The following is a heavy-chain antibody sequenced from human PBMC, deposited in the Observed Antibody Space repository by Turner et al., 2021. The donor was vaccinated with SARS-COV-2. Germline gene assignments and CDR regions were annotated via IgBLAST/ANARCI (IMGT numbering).Heavy chain of an antibody. CDR2: IYYNGNT. CDR3: ARDRSLDF. CDR1: GDSIRSSGYY. V-gene: IGHV4-31*03. D-gene: IGHD6-13*01. J-gene: IGHJ4*02. Sequence: QVQLQESGPGLVKPSETLSLTCTVSGDSIRSSGYYWSWIRQPPGKGLEWIGYIYYNGNTYYNPSLQSRATISVDTSKNQFSLGLSAVTAADTAVYYCARDRSLDFWGQGTLVTVSS.